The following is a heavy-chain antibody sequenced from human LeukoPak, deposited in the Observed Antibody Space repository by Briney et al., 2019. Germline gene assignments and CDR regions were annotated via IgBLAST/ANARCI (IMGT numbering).Heavy chain of an antibody. D-gene: IGHD6-13*01. CDR1: GYSFTSYW. V-gene: IGHV5-10-1*01. CDR2: IDPSDSYT. CDR3: ARHIVAAGTGLLGGIDY. J-gene: IGHJ4*02. Sequence: GESLRISCKGSGYSFTSYWISWVRQLPGRGLVGMGRIDPSDSYTNYSPSFQGHVTISADKSITTAYLQWSSLEASDTAMYYCARHIVAAGTGLLGGIDYWGQGTLVTVSS.